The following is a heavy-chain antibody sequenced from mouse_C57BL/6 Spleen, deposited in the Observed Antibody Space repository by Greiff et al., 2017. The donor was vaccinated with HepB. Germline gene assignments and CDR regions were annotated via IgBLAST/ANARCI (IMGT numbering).Heavy chain of an antibody. Sequence: VQLQQSGAELVKPGASVTLSCTASGFNIKDYYMHWVKQRTEQGLEWIGRIDPEDGETKYAPKFQGKATITADTTYNTTYLQLSSLTSEDTDVYYCASVPILYYYAMDYWGQGTSVTVSS. V-gene: IGHV14-2*01. CDR1: GFNIKDYY. J-gene: IGHJ4*01. D-gene: IGHD1-1*01. CDR2: IDPEDGET. CDR3: ASVPILYYYAMDY.